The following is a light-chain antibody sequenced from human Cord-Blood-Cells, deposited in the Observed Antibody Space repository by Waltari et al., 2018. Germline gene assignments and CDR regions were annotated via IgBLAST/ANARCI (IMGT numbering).Light chain of an antibody. Sequence: DIQMTQSQSSLSASVGDRVTLTCRASQSISSYLNWYQQKPGKAPKLLIYAASSLQSGVPSRFSGSGSGTDFTLTISSLQPEDFATYYCQQSYSTPYTFGQGTKLEIK. CDR3: QQSYSTPYT. J-gene: IGKJ2*01. CDR1: QSISSY. V-gene: IGKV1-39*01. CDR2: AAS.